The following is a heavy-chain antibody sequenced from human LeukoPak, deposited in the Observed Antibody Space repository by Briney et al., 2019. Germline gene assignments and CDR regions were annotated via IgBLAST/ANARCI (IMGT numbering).Heavy chain of an antibody. CDR3: GREGNWNYYLYMDV. Sequence: SETLSLTCTVSGGSISSYYWSWIRQPPGKGLEWIGYIYTSGSTNYNPSLKSRVTISVDTSKNQFSLKLSSVTAADTAVYYGGREGNWNYYLYMDVWGKGTTVTVSS. J-gene: IGHJ6*03. CDR2: IYTSGST. CDR1: GGSISSYY. V-gene: IGHV4-4*09. D-gene: IGHD1-20*01.